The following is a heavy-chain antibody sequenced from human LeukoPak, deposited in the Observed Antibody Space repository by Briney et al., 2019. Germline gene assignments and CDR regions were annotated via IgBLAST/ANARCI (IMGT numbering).Heavy chain of an antibody. V-gene: IGHV3-23*01. CDR2: ISEGVGNT. CDR3: AKREKGTTGRFFDY. Sequence: KAGGSLRLSCAASGFTFTNYAMTWVRQALGKGLEWVSGISEGVGNTYYADSVKGRFTISRDHSKSTLYLQMNSLRAEDTALYYCAKREKGTTGRFFDYWGQGTLVTVSS. J-gene: IGHJ4*02. CDR1: GFTFTNYA. D-gene: IGHD4-17*01.